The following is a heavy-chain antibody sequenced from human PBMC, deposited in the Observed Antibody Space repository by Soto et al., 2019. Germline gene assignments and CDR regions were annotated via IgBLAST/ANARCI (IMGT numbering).Heavy chain of an antibody. CDR1: GGSFSGYY. Sequence: QVQLQQWGAGLLKPSETLSLTCAVYGGSFSGYYWSWIRQPPGKGLEWIGEINHSGSTNYNPSLKSRVTISVDTSKNQFSLKLSSVTAADTAVYYCARGQDSSGWANWFDPWGQGTLVTVSS. V-gene: IGHV4-34*01. D-gene: IGHD6-19*01. J-gene: IGHJ5*02. CDR3: ARGQDSSGWANWFDP. CDR2: INHSGST.